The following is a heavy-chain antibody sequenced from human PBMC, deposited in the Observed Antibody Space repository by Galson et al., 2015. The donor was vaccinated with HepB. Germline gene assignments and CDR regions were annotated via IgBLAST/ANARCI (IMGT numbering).Heavy chain of an antibody. V-gene: IGHV6-1*01. D-gene: IGHD4-23*01. CDR1: GDSVSSNSAA. J-gene: IGHJ4*02. CDR2: TYYKSKWYN. Sequence: CAISGDSVSSNSAAWNWIRQSPSGGLEWLGRTYYKSKWYNDYAVSVEGRITIEPDASRNQFSLHLNSVTPEDTAVYYCARDVGARWELSPFDYWARESWSPSPQ. CDR3: ARDVGARWELSPFDY.